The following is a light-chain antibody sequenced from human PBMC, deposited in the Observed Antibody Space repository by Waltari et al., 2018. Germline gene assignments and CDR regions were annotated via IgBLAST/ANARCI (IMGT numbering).Light chain of an antibody. CDR3: QQYGSSVLYT. CDR2: GVS. Sequence: YLAWYHPKPFDAPRLIIDGVSSRAAGIRDRFSGSGYGTDVTLTIRRLEPEDFAVYYCQQYGSSVLYTFGQVTKLEIK. V-gene: IGKV3-20*01. J-gene: IGKJ2*01. CDR1: Y.